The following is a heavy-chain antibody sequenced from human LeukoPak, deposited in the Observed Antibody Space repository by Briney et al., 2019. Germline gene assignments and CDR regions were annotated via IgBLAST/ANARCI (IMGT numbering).Heavy chain of an antibody. D-gene: IGHD3-22*01. CDR3: ARGLLDYYDSSGSQGYFDY. CDR1: GGSFSGYY. J-gene: IGHJ4*02. V-gene: IGHV4-34*01. Sequence: SETLSLTCAVYGGSFSGYYWSWIRQPPGKGLEWIGEINHSGSTNYNPSPKSRVTISVDTSKNQFSLKLSSVTAADTAVYYCARGLLDYYDSSGSQGYFDYWGQGTLVTVSS. CDR2: INHSGST.